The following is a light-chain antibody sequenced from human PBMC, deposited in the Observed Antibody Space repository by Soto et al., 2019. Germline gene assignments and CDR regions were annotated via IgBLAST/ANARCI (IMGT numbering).Light chain of an antibody. Sequence: EIVLTQSPGTLSLSPGERATLSCRASQSVSSSYLVWYQQKPGQAPRLLIYGASSRATGIPDRFSGSRSGTDFTLTISRLDPEDFAVYYCQQYGSSPTWTFGQGTKVDIK. CDR1: QSVSSSY. V-gene: IGKV3-20*01. CDR2: GAS. J-gene: IGKJ1*01. CDR3: QQYGSSPTWT.